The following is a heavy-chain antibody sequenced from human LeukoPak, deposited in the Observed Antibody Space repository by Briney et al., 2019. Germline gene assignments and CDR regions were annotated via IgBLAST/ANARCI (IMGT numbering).Heavy chain of an antibody. CDR2: IVEDGSET. Sequence: GGSLRLSCATSGFTFSSYWMTWVRQAPGKGLEWVASIVEDGSETYYLDSVKGRFTISRDNSKNTLYLQMNSLRAEDTAVYYCAKEKYYYDSSGYPPAGSWGQGTLVTVSS. CDR1: GFTFSSYW. CDR3: AKEKYYYDSSGYPPAGS. V-gene: IGHV3-7*01. D-gene: IGHD3-22*01. J-gene: IGHJ5*02.